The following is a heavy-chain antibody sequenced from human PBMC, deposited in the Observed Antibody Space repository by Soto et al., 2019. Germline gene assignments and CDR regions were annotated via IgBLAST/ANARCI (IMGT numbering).Heavy chain of an antibody. CDR1: GFTFSSYA. CDR3: AKTPLWFGELIFWKYMGL. V-gene: IGHV3-23*01. CDR2: ISGSGGST. Sequence: GESLRRSCAASGFTFSSYAMSWVRQAPGKGLEWVSAISGSGGSTYYADSVKGRFTISRDNSKNTLYLQMNSLRAEDTAVYYCAKTPLWFGELIFWKYMGLWGKGATVTVSS. D-gene: IGHD3-10*01. J-gene: IGHJ6*03.